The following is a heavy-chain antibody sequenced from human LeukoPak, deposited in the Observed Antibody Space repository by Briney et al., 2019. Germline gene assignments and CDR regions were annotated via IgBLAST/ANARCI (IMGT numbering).Heavy chain of an antibody. CDR1: GFTVSSNY. CDR2: IYSGGST. V-gene: IGHV3-66*01. J-gene: IGHJ4*02. Sequence: GGSLRLSCAPSGFTVSSNYMSWVRQAPGKGLEWVSAIYSGGSTYYADSVKGRFTISRENSKNTLYLQMNSLRAEDTAVYYCARLGIMGAAVAYWGQGTLVTVSS. D-gene: IGHD1-26*01. CDR3: ARLGIMGAAVAY.